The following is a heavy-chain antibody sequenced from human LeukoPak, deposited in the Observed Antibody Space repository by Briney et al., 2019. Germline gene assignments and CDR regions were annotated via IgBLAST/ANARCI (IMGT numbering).Heavy chain of an antibody. J-gene: IGHJ4*02. Sequence: SSETLSLTCTVSGGSISSGDYYWSWIRQPPGKGLEWIGYIYYSGSTNYNPSLKSRVTISVDTSKNQFSLKLSSVTAEDTAVYYCAKGRTDVDCWGQGTLVTVSS. D-gene: IGHD1-1*01. CDR2: IYYSGST. CDR3: AKGRTDVDC. CDR1: GGSISSGDYY. V-gene: IGHV4-61*08.